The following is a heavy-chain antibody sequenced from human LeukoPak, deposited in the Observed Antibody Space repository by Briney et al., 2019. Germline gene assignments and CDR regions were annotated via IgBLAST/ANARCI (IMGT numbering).Heavy chain of an antibody. D-gene: IGHD3-10*01. Sequence: ASVKVSCKASGYTFSSYSITWVRQAPGQGLEWMGWISTYNGNTNYAQKLQGRVTMTTDTSTSTAYMELSSLRSDDTAIYYCARVSGQSRGALYYFDFWGQGTLVTVSS. CDR3: ARVSGQSRGALYYFDF. CDR2: ISTYNGNT. J-gene: IGHJ4*02. CDR1: GYTFSSYS. V-gene: IGHV1-18*01.